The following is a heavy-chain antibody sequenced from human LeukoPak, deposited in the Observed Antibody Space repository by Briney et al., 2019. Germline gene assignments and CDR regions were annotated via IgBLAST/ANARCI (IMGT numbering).Heavy chain of an antibody. CDR3: ARDPAYDYVWGSYRYSPDAFDI. D-gene: IGHD3-16*02. V-gene: IGHV3-66*01. Sequence: GGSLRLSCAASGFTFSNDFMSWVRQAPGKGPEWVSVIYTDGTTYYADSVKGRFTISRDNAKNSLYLQMNSLRAEDTAVYYCARDPAYDYVWGSYRYSPDAFDIWGQGTMVTVSS. J-gene: IGHJ3*02. CDR1: GFTFSNDF. CDR2: IYTDGTT.